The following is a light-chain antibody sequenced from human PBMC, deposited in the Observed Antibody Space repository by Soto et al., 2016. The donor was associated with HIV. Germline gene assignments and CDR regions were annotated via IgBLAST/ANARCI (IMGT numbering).Light chain of an antibody. CDR2: QNT. Sequence: SYDLTQPPSMSVSPGQTAIITCSGAKLGNRYTCWYQQKPGQSPVLVIYQNTMRPSGIPERFSGSNSGSTATLTISGTQAMDEADYYCQAWDSSTVVFGGGTKLTVL. CDR3: QAWDSSTVV. V-gene: IGLV3-1*01. J-gene: IGLJ3*02. CDR1: KLGNRY.